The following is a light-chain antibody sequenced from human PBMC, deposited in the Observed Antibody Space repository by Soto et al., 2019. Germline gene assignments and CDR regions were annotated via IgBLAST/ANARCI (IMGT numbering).Light chain of an antibody. CDR2: EVS. V-gene: IGLV2-14*01. Sequence: QSALTQPASVSGSPGQSITISCTGTSSDVGGHHYVSWYQQHPGKAPKLIIYEVSYRPSGISNRFSGSKSGNTASLTISGLQAEDEADYYCSSYTSSTNYVFGTGTKATVL. CDR3: SSYTSSTNYV. J-gene: IGLJ1*01. CDR1: SSDVGGHHY.